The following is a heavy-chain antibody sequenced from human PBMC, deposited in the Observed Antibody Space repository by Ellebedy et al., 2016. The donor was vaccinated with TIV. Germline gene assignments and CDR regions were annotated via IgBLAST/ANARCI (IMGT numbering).Heavy chain of an antibody. Sequence: GESLKISXKGSGYSFTSYWISWVRQMPGKGLEWMGRIDPSDSYTNYSPSFQGHVTISADKSISTAYLQWSSLKASDTAMYYCARHCSSTSCYGRETNWFDPWGQGTLVTVSS. CDR3: ARHCSSTSCYGRETNWFDP. D-gene: IGHD2-2*01. CDR1: GYSFTSYW. J-gene: IGHJ5*02. V-gene: IGHV5-10-1*01. CDR2: IDPSDSYT.